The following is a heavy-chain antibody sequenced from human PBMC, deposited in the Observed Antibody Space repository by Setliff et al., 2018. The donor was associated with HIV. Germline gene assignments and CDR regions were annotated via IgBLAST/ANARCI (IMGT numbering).Heavy chain of an antibody. D-gene: IGHD1-26*01. CDR1: GFAFNNFW. CDR2: INRDGSAK. J-gene: IGHJ4*02. Sequence: GRSLRLSCAASGFAFNNFWMSWVRQAPGKGLEWLANINRDGSAKAYVDSVKGRFTMSRDNAKNSLYLEMNSLKVEDTAVYYCARDATRGGDFDFWGQGTLVTVSS. V-gene: IGHV3-7*01. CDR3: ARDATRGGDFDF.